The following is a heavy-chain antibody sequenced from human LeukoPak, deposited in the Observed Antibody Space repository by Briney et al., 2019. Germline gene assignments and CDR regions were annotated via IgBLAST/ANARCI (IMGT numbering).Heavy chain of an antibody. CDR1: GYTFTYYA. D-gene: IGHD6-19*01. J-gene: IGHJ4*02. V-gene: IGHV1-18*01. CDR2: ISAYNGNT. CDR3: AREPYSSGWYHYLDS. Sequence: ASVKVSCKASGYTFTYYAISWVRQAPGQGLEWMGWISAYNGNTKYAQNLQGRATMTIDTSTSTAYMELRSLRSDDTAVYYCAREPYSSGWYHYLDSWGQGTLVTVSS.